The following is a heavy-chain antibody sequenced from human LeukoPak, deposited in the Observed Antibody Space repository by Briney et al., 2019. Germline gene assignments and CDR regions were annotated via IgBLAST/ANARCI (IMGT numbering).Heavy chain of an antibody. D-gene: IGHD6-19*01. V-gene: IGHV3-30*02. J-gene: IGHJ4*02. CDR2: IRYGGSNK. CDR1: GFTFSSYG. Sequence: GGSLRLSCAASGFTFSSYGMHWVRQAPGKGLEWVAFIRYGGSNKYYADSVKGRFTISRDNSKNTLYLQMNSLRAEDTAVYYCAKEGYSSGWRPDFFDYWGQGTLVTVSS. CDR3: AKEGYSSGWRPDFFDY.